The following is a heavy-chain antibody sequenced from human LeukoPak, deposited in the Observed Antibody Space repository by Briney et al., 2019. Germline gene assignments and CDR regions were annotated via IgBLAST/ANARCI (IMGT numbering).Heavy chain of an antibody. J-gene: IGHJ4*02. V-gene: IGHV4-31*03. D-gene: IGHD1-1*01. CDR3: TRDPLRQLLVD. CDR2: IYYSGST. Sequence: PSETLSLTCTVSGGSISSGGYYWSWIRQHPGKGLEWIGYIYYSGSTYYNPSLKSRVTISVDTSKNQFSLKLSSATAADTAVYYCTRDPLRQLLVDWGQGTLVTVSS. CDR1: GGSISSGGYY.